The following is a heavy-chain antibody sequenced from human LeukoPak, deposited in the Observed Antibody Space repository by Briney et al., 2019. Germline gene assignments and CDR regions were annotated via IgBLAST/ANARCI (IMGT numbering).Heavy chain of an antibody. CDR1: GGTFGNYA. CDR3: AREDQGDGPICGDFEF. Sequence: ASVKVSCKASGGTFGNYAVSWVRQAPGQGLEWMGRIIPNVDIRNYEQKFQGRVTITADESTSTVYLELTTLRSDDTAVYYCAREDQGDGPICGDFEFWGQGPLVTVSS. D-gene: IGHD3-16*01. V-gene: IGHV1-69*04. CDR2: IIPNVDIR. J-gene: IGHJ4*02.